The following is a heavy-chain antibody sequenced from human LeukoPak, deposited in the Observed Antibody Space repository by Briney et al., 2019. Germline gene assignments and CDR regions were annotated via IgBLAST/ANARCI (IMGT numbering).Heavy chain of an antibody. Sequence: PGGSLRLSCAASGFTLSTYNMKWVRQAPRKGLEWVSSISTSSSYIYYADSVKGRFTISRDNARNSLYVQMNSLRAEDTAVYYCARDRDWNPGFDHWGGGTLDTVP. CDR2: ISTSSSYI. J-gene: IGHJ4*02. D-gene: IGHD1-1*01. V-gene: IGHV3-21*01. CDR3: ARDRDWNPGFDH. CDR1: GFTLSTYN.